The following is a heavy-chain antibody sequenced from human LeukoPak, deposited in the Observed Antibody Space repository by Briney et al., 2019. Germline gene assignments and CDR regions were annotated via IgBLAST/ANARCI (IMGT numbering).Heavy chain of an antibody. D-gene: IGHD6-13*01. CDR1: GGTFSSYA. J-gene: IGHJ3*02. CDR3: AAGIAAAGTDDAFDI. Sequence: SVKVSCKASGGTFSSYAISWVRQAPGQGLEWMGGIIPIFGTANYAQKFQGRVTITADKSTSTAYMELSSLRSEDTAVYYCAAGIAAAGTDDAFDIWGQGTMVTVSS. V-gene: IGHV1-69*06. CDR2: IIPIFGTA.